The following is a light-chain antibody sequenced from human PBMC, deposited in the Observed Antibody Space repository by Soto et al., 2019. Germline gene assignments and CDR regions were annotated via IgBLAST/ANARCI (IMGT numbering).Light chain of an antibody. CDR3: VLYMSSGAWV. CDR1: SGSVSTSNY. CDR2: NTN. Sequence: QTVVTQEPSVSVSPGRTVTLTCGLTSGSVSTSNYPSWYQQTPGQAPRTLIYNTNTRSSGVPDRFSGSILGNKAALTIAGARADDECDYYCVLYMSSGAWVFGGGTKVTVL. J-gene: IGLJ3*02. V-gene: IGLV8-61*01.